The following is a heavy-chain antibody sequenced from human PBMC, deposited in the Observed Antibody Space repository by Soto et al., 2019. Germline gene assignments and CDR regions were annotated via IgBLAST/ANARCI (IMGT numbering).Heavy chain of an antibody. CDR1: GGSISSSSYY. J-gene: IGHJ4*02. CDR3: ASQDYYYGSGSYGFDY. Sequence: KTSETLSLTCTVSGGSISSSSYYWGWIRQPPGKGLEWIGSIYYSGSTYYNPSLKSRVTISVDTSKNQFSLKLSSVTAADTAVYYCASQDYYYGSGSYGFDYWGQGTLVTVSS. D-gene: IGHD3-10*01. CDR2: IYYSGST. V-gene: IGHV4-39*01.